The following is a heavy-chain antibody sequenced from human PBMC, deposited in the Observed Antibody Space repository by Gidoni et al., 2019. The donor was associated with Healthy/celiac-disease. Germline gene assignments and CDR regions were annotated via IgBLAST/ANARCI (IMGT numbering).Heavy chain of an antibody. J-gene: IGHJ5*02. CDR2: ISSSSSDI. V-gene: IGHV3-21*01. CDR3: ARDREGADKETRWFDP. Sequence: EVQLVESGGGLVKPGGSLRLSCAASGFTFSSYSMNWVRQAPGKGLEGVSSISSSSSDIYYADSVKGRFTISRDNANNSLYLQMNSLRAEDTAVYYCARDREGADKETRWFDPWGQGTLVTVSS. D-gene: IGHD1-26*01. CDR1: GFTFSSYS.